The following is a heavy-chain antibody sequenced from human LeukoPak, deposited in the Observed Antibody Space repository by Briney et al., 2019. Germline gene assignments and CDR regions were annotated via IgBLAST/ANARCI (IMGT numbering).Heavy chain of an antibody. CDR3: ARPGYCSSTSCYRDYYYGMDV. CDR2: INHSGST. Sequence: PSETLSLTCAVYGGSFSGYYWSWIRQPPGKGLEWIGEINHSGSTNYNPSLKSRVTISVDTSKNQFSLKLSSVTAADTAVYYCARPGYCSSTSCYRDYYYGMDVWGQGTTVTVSS. J-gene: IGHJ6*02. CDR1: GGSFSGYY. D-gene: IGHD2-2*02. V-gene: IGHV4-34*01.